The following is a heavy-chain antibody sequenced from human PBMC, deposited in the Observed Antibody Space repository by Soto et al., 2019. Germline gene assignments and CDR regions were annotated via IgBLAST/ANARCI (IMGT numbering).Heavy chain of an antibody. CDR1: GYTFTSYY. CDR3: ARVARRSYDKIQNAFDI. CDR2: INPSGGST. J-gene: IGHJ3*02. D-gene: IGHD5-12*01. Sequence: ASVKVSCKASGYTFTSYYMHWVRQAPGQGLEWMGIINPSGGSTSYAQKFQGRVTMTRDTSTSTVYMELSSLRSEDTAVYYCARVARRSYDKIQNAFDIWGQGTMVTVSS. V-gene: IGHV1-46*03.